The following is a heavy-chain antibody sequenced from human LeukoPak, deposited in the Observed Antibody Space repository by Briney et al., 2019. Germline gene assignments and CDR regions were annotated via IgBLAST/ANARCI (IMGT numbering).Heavy chain of an antibody. Sequence: PSETLSLTCIVSGGSISRSNSYWAWIRQPPGKGLEWIGSIYDSGNTYYNPSLGSRVTVSADTSKNPFSLKLRSVTPADTAVYYCSTGGGIAVAHAWGQGSLVTVSS. CDR3: STGGGIAVAHA. V-gene: IGHV4-39*02. D-gene: IGHD6-19*01. J-gene: IGHJ4*02. CDR1: GGSISRSNSY. CDR2: IYDSGNT.